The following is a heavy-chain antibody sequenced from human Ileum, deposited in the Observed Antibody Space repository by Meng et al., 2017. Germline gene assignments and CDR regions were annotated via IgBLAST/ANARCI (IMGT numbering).Heavy chain of an antibody. J-gene: IGHJ4*02. Sequence: EVQLVESGGGLVQPGGSLRLSCAASGFTFSSYWMHWVRQVPGKGLVWVSRIRYDGSRTGYADSVKGRFTISRDNAKNTVYLQMNSLRAEDTAIYYCAKDFSSSPGDYWGQGAPVTVSS. D-gene: IGHD2/OR15-2a*01. CDR3: AKDFSSSPGDY. CDR1: GFTFSSYW. CDR2: IRYDGSRT. V-gene: IGHV3-74*01.